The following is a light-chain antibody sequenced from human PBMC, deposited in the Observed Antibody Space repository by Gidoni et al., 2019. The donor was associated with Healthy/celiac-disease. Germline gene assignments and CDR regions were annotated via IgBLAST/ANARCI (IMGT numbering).Light chain of an antibody. CDR1: QSICSW. V-gene: IGKV1-5*03. CDR3: QQYNSYSQT. CDR2: KAS. Sequence: DIQMTQSPSTLYASVGDRVTITCRASQSICSWLAWYQQKPGKAPKLLIYKASSLESGVPSRFSGSGSGTEFTLTISSLQPDDFATYYCQQYNSYSQTFGQGTKLEIK. J-gene: IGKJ2*01.